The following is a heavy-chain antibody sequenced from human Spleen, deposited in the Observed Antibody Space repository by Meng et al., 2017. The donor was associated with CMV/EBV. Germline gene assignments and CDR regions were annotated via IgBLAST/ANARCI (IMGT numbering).Heavy chain of an antibody. CDR3: ARDYGGNFNGDWFDP. D-gene: IGHD4-23*01. CDR2: ISVYNGNT. Sequence: VQVVYWGAEVKNPGASVKVSCKASGYIFTAYGISWVRQAPGQGLEWMGWISVYNGNTKYAQKLQGRVTMTTDTSTSTAYMEVRSLRSDDTAVYYCARDYGGNFNGDWFDPWGQGTLVTVSS. V-gene: IGHV1-18*01. CDR1: GYIFTAYG. J-gene: IGHJ5*02.